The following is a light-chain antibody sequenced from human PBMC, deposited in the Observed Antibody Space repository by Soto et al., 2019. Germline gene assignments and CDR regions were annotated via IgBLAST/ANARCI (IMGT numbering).Light chain of an antibody. CDR3: QAWDSSVV. Sequence: SYELTQPPSVSVSPGQTASMTCSGDKLGGKYVCWYQQKPGQSPVLVIYDDSKRPSGIPARFSGSNSGNTATLTISGTQAMDEADYYCQAWDSSVVFGGGTKLTVL. CDR1: KLGGKY. CDR2: DDS. V-gene: IGLV3-1*01. J-gene: IGLJ2*01.